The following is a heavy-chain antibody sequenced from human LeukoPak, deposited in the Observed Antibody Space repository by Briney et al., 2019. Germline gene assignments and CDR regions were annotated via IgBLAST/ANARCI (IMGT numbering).Heavy chain of an antibody. CDR3: ARRSGSDAFDI. D-gene: IGHD3-3*01. V-gene: IGHV1-2*02. J-gene: IGHJ3*02. Sequence: ASVKVPCKASGYTFTDYYMHWVRQAPGQGLEWMGGINPDSGGTNYAQKFQGRVTMTRDTSISTAYMELSSPRSDDTSVYYCARRSGSDAFDIWGQGTMVTVSS. CDR1: GYTFTDYY. CDR2: INPDSGGT.